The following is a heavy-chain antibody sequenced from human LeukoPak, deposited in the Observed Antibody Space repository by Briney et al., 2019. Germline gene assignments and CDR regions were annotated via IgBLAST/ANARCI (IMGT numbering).Heavy chain of an antibody. CDR3: ATDLGTYYHGSQRLIPIDY. CDR1: GFTFTNAW. Sequence: TGGSLRLSCVDSGFTFTNAWMSWVRQAPGKGLEWIGRIKSKTDGETTNYAEPVRGRFTISRDDSKSAVYLQMNSLKIEDTAVYYCATDLGTYYHGSQRLIPIDYWGQGTLVTVSS. CDR2: IKSKTDGETT. V-gene: IGHV3-15*01. D-gene: IGHD3-10*01. J-gene: IGHJ4*02.